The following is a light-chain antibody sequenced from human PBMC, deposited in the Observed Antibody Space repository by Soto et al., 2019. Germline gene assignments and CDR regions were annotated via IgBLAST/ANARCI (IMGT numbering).Light chain of an antibody. CDR1: QSVSSTF. CDR2: GVS. J-gene: IGKJ1*01. CDR3: GQFVSAPPRT. Sequence: EIVLTQSPGTLSLSPGERATLSCRASQSVSSTFLAWYQQKPGQAPRLLIFGVSNRATGIPDRFSGSGSGTDFTLTISRLEPEDFAVYYCGQFVSAPPRTFGQGTKVKIK. V-gene: IGKV3-20*01.